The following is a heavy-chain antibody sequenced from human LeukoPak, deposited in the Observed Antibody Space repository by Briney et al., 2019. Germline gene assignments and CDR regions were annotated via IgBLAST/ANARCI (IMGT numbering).Heavy chain of an antibody. J-gene: IGHJ4*02. CDR1: GFTFSSYA. CDR3: AKEVHYYDSSGFDY. V-gene: IGHV3-23*01. D-gene: IGHD3-22*01. Sequence: GGSLRLSCAASGFTFSSYAISWVRQAPGKGLEWVPAISGSGGSTYYADSVKGRFTISRDNSKNTLYLQMNSLRAEDTAVYYCAKEVHYYDSSGFDYWGQGTLVTVSS. CDR2: ISGSGGST.